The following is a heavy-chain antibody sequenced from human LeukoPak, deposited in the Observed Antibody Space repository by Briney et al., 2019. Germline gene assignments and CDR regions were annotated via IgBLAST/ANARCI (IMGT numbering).Heavy chain of an antibody. CDR2: INPSGGST. V-gene: IGHV1-46*02. D-gene: IGHD6-13*01. J-gene: IGHJ5*02. Sequence: ASVKVSCKASGYTFNTYGINWVRQAPGQGLEWMGIINPSGGSTSYAQKFQGRVTMTRDMSTSTIYMELSSLRSEDTAVYYCARSRYSSPRGGFDPWGQGTLVTVSS. CDR1: GYTFNTYG. CDR3: ARSRYSSPRGGFDP.